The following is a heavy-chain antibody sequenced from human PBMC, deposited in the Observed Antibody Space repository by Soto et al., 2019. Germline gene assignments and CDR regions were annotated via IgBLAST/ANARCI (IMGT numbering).Heavy chain of an antibody. V-gene: IGHV3-30*18. CDR2: ISYDGSNK. D-gene: IGHD1-26*01. CDR1: GFTFSSYG. Sequence: QVQLVESGGGVVQPGRSLRLSCAASGFTFSSYGMHWVRQAPGKGLEWVAVISYDGSNKYYADSVKGRFTISRDNSKNPLYLQMNSLRAEDTAVYYCAKPALGGVGAGDWFDPGGQGTLVTVSS. CDR3: AKPALGGVGAGDWFDP. J-gene: IGHJ5*02.